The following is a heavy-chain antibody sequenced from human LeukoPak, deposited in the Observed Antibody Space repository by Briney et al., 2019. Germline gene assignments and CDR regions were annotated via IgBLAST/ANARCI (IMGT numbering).Heavy chain of an antibody. D-gene: IGHD1-1*01. CDR1: GYSFTDDY. CDR2: INPDSGFT. J-gene: IGHJ4*02. CDR3: APTPEAYTSNWNV. V-gene: IGHV1-2*02. Sequence: ASVKVSCKTSGYSFTDDYVQWVRQAPGQGLEWMGWINPDSGFTNYAQKFQGRVTMTRDTSISTAHMEVRRLRPDDTAVYYCAPTPEAYTSNWNVWGQGTLVTVSS.